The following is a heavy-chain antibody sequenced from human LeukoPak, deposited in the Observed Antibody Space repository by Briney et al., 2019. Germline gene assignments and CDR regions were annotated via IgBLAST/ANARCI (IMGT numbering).Heavy chain of an antibody. V-gene: IGHV5-51*01. CDR1: GYSFTSYW. J-gene: IGHJ4*02. D-gene: IGHD3-10*01. Sequence: GESLKISCKGSGYSFTSYWIGWVRQMPGKGLEWMGIIYPGDSDTRYSPPFQGQVTISADKSISTAYLQWSSLKASDTAMYYCARRITMVRGVIAYFDYWGQGTLVTVSS. CDR2: IYPGDSDT. CDR3: ARRITMVRGVIAYFDY.